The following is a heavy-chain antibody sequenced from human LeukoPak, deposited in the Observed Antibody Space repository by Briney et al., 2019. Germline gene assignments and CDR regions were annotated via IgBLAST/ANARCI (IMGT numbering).Heavy chain of an antibody. V-gene: IGHV1-69*04. D-gene: IGHD3-22*01. Sequence: ASVKVSCKASGGTFSSYAISWVRQAPGQGLEWMGRIIPILGIANYAQKFQGRVTITADKSTSTAYMELSSLRSEDTAVYYCARDRPDVYYDSSGYYYVTGFDPWGQGTLVTVSS. CDR3: ARDRPDVYYDSSGYYYVTGFDP. CDR1: GGTFSSYA. J-gene: IGHJ5*02. CDR2: IIPILGIA.